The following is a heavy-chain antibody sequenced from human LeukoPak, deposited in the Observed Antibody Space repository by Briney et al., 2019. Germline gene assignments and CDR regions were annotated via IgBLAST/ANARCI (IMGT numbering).Heavy chain of an antibody. V-gene: IGHV4-34*01. CDR2: INHSGST. J-gene: IGHJ4*02. Sequence: SETLSLTCAAYGGSFSGYYWSWIRQPPGKGLEWIGEINHSGSTNYNPSLKSRVTISVDTSKNQFSLKLSSVTAADTALYYCARGPTYYYGSGSYYMNWGQGTLVTVSS. CDR1: GGSFSGYY. CDR3: ARGPTYYYGSGSYYMN. D-gene: IGHD3-10*01.